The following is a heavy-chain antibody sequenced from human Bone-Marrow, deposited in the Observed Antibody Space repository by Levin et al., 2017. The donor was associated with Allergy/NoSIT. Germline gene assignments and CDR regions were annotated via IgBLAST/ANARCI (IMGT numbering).Heavy chain of an antibody. D-gene: IGHD5-18*01. CDR1: GGSISSGGYY. CDR3: ARGVDTAMGIGFDY. CDR2: IYYSGST. J-gene: IGHJ4*02. V-gene: IGHV4-31*03. Sequence: SETLSLTCTVSGGSISSGGYYWSWIRQHPGMGLEWIGYIYYSGSTYYNPSLKSRVTISVDTSKNQFSLKLSSVTAADTAVYYCARGVDTAMGIGFDYWGQGTLVTVSS.